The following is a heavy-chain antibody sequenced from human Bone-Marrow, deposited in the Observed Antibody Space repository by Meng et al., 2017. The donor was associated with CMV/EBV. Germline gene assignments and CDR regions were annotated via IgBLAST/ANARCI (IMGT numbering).Heavy chain of an antibody. V-gene: IGHV3-23*01. D-gene: IGHD4-17*01. CDR3: AKDRSVRGTTDYFDY. CDR2: ISGSGGST. J-gene: IGHJ4*02. CDR1: GFTFSSYA. Sequence: SGFTFSSYAMSWVRQAPGKGLEWVSVISGSGGSTYNADSVEGRFTISRDNSKNTLYLQMNSLRAEDTAVYYCAKDRSVRGTTDYFDYWGQGTLVTVSS.